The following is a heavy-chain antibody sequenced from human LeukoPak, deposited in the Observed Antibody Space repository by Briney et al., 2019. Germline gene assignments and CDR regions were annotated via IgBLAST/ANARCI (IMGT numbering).Heavy chain of an antibody. CDR2: VFDSGST. CDR1: GGSISSYY. V-gene: IGHV4-59*08. D-gene: IGHD6-19*01. CDR3: ARHRSGSSWFAP. J-gene: IGHJ5*02. Sequence: SETLSLTCSVSGGSISSYYWSWIRQPPGKGLEWIGYVFDSGSTNYNPSLKSRVTISVDTSKSQFSLRLSSVTAADTAVYYCARHRSGSSWFAPWGQGTLVTVSS.